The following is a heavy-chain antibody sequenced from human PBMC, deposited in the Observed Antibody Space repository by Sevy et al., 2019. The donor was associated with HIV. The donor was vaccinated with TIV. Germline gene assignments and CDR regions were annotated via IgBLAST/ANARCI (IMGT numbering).Heavy chain of an antibody. CDR1: GFTFSSYT. D-gene: IGHD3-22*01. V-gene: IGHV3-33*08. CDR2: IWSDGAYQ. Sequence: GGSLRLSCAASGFTFSSYTINWVRQAPGKGMEWVAIIWSDGAYQYHGDSVKGRFTISRDNSKNTLYLQMNNVRVEDTAVYYCARGGYYYDNAAYYALDSWGQGTLVTVSS. J-gene: IGHJ4*02. CDR3: ARGGYYYDNAAYYALDS.